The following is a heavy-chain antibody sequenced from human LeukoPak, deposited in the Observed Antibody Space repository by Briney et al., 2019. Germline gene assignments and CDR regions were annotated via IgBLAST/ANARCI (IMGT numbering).Heavy chain of an antibody. CDR2: FYSDGRT. D-gene: IGHD3-10*01. Sequence: GGSLRLSCAASGFSVSNNYMSWVRQAPGKGLDWVSGFYSDGRTNYADSVKGRFTISRDNTKNTMYLQMNSLRAEDTAVYYCARDSPYASFYGSGSYYKSPWGQGTLVTVSS. CDR3: ARDSPYASFYGSGSYYKSP. J-gene: IGHJ5*02. V-gene: IGHV3-66*01. CDR1: GFSVSNNY.